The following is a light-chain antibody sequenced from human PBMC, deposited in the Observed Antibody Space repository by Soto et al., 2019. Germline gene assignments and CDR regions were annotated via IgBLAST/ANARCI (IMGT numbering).Light chain of an antibody. J-gene: IGLJ1*01. CDR1: SSNIGNNY. CDR2: ENN. CDR3: GTWDNSLSLPYV. V-gene: IGLV1-51*02. Sequence: QSVLTQPPSVSAAPGQKVTISCSGSSSNIGNNYVSWYQQLPGTAPKLLIFENNKRPSGIPDRFSASKSGTSATLAITGLQTGDAADYYCGTWDNSLSLPYVFGTGPKVTVL.